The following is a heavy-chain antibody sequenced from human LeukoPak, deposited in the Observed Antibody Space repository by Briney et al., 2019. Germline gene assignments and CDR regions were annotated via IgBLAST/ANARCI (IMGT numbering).Heavy chain of an antibody. CDR3: ARRGYCSSTSCRRFDP. CDR1: GGSFSVYY. D-gene: IGHD2-2*01. V-gene: IGHV4-34*01. CDR2: INHSGST. Sequence: PSETLSLTCAVYGGSFSVYYWSWIRQPPGKGLEWIGEINHSGSTNYNPSLKSRVTISVDTSKNQFSLKLSSVTAADTAVYYCARRGYCSSTSCRRFDPWGQGTLVTVSS. J-gene: IGHJ5*02.